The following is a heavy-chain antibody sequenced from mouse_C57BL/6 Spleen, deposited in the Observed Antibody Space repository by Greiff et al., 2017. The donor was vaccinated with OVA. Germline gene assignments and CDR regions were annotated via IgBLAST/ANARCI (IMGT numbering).Heavy chain of an antibody. D-gene: IGHD1-1*01. Sequence: VKLMESGPELVKPGASVKISCKASGYSFTSYYIHWVKQRPGQGLEWIGWIYPGSGNTKYNEKFKGKATLTADTSSSTAYMQLSSLTSEDSAVYYCAIYGSSPYYYAMDYWGQGTSVTVSS. V-gene: IGHV1-66*01. CDR2: IYPGSGNT. J-gene: IGHJ4*01. CDR3: AIYGSSPYYYAMDY. CDR1: GYSFTSYY.